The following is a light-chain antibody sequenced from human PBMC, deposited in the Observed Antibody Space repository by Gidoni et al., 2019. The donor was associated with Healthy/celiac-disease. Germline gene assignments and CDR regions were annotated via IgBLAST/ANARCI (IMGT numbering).Light chain of an antibody. CDR1: QGVSSY. V-gene: IGKV3D-11*01. J-gene: IGKJ4*01. CDR3: QQRS. Sequence: EIVLTQSPATLSLSPGERATLSCRASQGVSSYLAWYQQKPGQAPRLLIYDASNRATGIPARFSGSGPGTDFTLTISSLETEDFAVYYCQQRSFGGGTKVEIK. CDR2: DAS.